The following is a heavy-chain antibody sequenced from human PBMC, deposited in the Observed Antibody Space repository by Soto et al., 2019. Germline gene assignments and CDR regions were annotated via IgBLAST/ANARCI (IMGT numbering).Heavy chain of an antibody. D-gene: IGHD2-8*01. CDR3: ARDLGQGYCTNGVCYSFDY. CDR1: GFTFSSYA. V-gene: IGHV3-30-3*01. CDR2: ISYDGSNK. Sequence: QVQLVESGGGVVQPGRSLRLSCAASGFTFSSYAMHWVRQAPGKGLEWVAVISYDGSNKYYADSVKGRFTISRDNSKNTLYLQMNSLRAEDTAVYYCARDLGQGYCTNGVCYSFDYWGQGTLVTVS. J-gene: IGHJ4*02.